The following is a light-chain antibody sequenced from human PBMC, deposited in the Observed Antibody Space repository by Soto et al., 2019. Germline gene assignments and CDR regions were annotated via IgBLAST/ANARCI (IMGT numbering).Light chain of an antibody. Sequence: ELVLTQSPGTLSLSPGDRATLSCRASQGVSSTYLAWYQQKPGQAPRLLIYVTSSRATGISDRFSGSGSGTDFTLTISRLEPEDFAVXYCQQSDTFGQGTRREIK. V-gene: IGKV3-20*01. J-gene: IGKJ5*01. CDR3: QQSDT. CDR2: VTS. CDR1: QGVSSTY.